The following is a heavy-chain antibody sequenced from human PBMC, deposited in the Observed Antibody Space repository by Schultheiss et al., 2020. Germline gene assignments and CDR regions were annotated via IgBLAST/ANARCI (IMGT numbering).Heavy chain of an antibody. CDR1: GYSISSGYY. J-gene: IGHJ5*02. CDR3: ARGGKRRINNWFDP. CDR2: IYHSGST. V-gene: IGHV4-38-2*01. D-gene: IGHD2-15*01. Sequence: SETLSLTCAVSGYSISSGYYWGWIRQPPGKGLEWIGSIYHSGSTYYNPSLKSRVTISVDTSKNQFSLKLSSVTAADTAVYYCARGGKRRINNWFDPWGQGTLVTVSS.